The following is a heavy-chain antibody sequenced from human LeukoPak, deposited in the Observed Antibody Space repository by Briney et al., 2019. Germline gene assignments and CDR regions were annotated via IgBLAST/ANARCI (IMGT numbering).Heavy chain of an antibody. CDR1: GGTFSSYA. CDR3: ASGGAHYYDSSGYPDPFDY. D-gene: IGHD3-22*01. Sequence: SVKVSCKASGGTFSSYAISWVRQAPGQGLEWMGGIIPIFGTANYAQKFQGRVTITADESTSTAYMELSSLRSEDTAVYYCASGGAHYYDSSGYPDPFDYWGQGTLVTVSS. V-gene: IGHV1-69*01. CDR2: IIPIFGTA. J-gene: IGHJ4*02.